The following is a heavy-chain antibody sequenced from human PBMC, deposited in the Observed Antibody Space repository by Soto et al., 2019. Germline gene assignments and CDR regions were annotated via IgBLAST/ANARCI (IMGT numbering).Heavy chain of an antibody. D-gene: IGHD3-10*01. Sequence: GGSLRLSCAASGFTFSSYSMNWVRQAPGKGLEWVSSISSSSYIYYADSVKGRFTISRANAKNSLYLQMNSLRAEDTAVYYCERDRLYGSGREAFDIWGRGTMHTVSS. CDR3: ERDRLYGSGREAFDI. CDR2: ISSSSYI. J-gene: IGHJ3*02. CDR1: GFTFSSYS. V-gene: IGHV3-21*01.